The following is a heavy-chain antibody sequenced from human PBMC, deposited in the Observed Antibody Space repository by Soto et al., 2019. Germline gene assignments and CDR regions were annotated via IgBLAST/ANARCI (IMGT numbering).Heavy chain of an antibody. D-gene: IGHD2-15*01. J-gene: IGHJ4*02. CDR3: ARSYCSGGSFYRAGY. CDR2: ISAYNGNT. CDR1: GYTFTSYG. V-gene: IGHV1-18*01. Sequence: ASVKVSCKASGYTFTSYGISWVRQAPGQGLEWMGWISAYNGNTNYAQKLQGRVTMTTDTSTSTAYMELRSLRSDDTAVYYCARSYCSGGSFYRAGYWGQGTLVTVSS.